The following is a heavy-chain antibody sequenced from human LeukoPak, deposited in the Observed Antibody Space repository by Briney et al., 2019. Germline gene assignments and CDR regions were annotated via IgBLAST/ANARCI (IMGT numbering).Heavy chain of an antibody. V-gene: IGHV4-61*02. J-gene: IGHJ3*02. CDR1: GGSISSGSYY. CDR2: IYTSGST. Sequence: PSQTLSLTCTVSGGSISSGSYYWSWIRQPAGKGLEWIGRIYTSGSTNYNPSLKSRVTISVDTSKNQFSLKLSSVTAADTAVYYCARWVPGIATPSDAFGIWGQGTMVTVSS. CDR3: ARWVPGIATPSDAFGI. D-gene: IGHD5-24*01.